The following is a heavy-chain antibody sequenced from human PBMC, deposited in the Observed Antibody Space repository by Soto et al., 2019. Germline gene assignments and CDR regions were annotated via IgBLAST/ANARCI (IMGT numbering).Heavy chain of an antibody. Sequence: SETLSLTCAVSGGSISSGGYSWSWIRQPPGKGLEWIGYIYHSGSTYYNPSLKSRVTISVDRSKNQFSLKLSSVTAADTAVYHCARMYSRGGGMGGAFDIWGQGTMVTVSS. CDR3: ARMYSRGGGMGGAFDI. CDR2: IYHSGST. D-gene: IGHD2-15*01. V-gene: IGHV4-30-2*01. J-gene: IGHJ3*02. CDR1: GGSISSGGYS.